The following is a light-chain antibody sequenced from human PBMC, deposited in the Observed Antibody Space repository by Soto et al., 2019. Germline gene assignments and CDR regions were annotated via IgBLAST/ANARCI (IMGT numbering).Light chain of an antibody. V-gene: IGLV2-14*01. Sequence: QSALTQPASVSGSPGQSITITCTGTSSDIYAYNYVSWYQQHPGKAPKVVISGVNIRPSGVSSRFSGSKSGNTASLTISGLQAEDEAEYFCGSYAGSDTLVFGTGTKVTVL. CDR1: SSDIYAYNY. J-gene: IGLJ1*01. CDR3: GSYAGSDTLV. CDR2: GVN.